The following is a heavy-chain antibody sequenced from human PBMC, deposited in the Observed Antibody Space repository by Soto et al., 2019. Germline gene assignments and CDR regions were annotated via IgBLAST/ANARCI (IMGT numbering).Heavy chain of an antibody. CDR1: GGSISSGGYS. Sequence: VSGGSISSGGYSWSWIRHPPGKGLEWIGYIYYSGSTYYNPSLKSRVSISVDTSKNQFSLKLSSVTAADTAVYYCAPSSAAAKGWFDPWGQGTLVTVSS. D-gene: IGHD6-13*01. J-gene: IGHJ5*02. CDR3: APSSAAAKGWFDP. CDR2: IYYSGST. V-gene: IGHV4-30-2*05.